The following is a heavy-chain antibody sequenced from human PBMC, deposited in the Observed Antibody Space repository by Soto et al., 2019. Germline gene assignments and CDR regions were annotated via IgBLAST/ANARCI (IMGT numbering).Heavy chain of an antibody. CDR1: GXTFTRYG. J-gene: IGHJ4*02. CDR2: ISSTTNYI. CDR3: ARESEDLTSNFDY. Sequence: GSLRLSCAASGXTFTRYGMNWVRQAPGKGLEWVSSISSTTNYIFSADSMKGRFTVSRDNAKNSVYLEMNSLRAEDTALYYCARESEDLTSNFDYWGQGTLGTVSS. V-gene: IGHV3-21*01.